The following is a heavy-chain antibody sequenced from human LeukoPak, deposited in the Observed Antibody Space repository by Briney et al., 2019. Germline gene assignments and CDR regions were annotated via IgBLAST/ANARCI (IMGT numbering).Heavy chain of an antibody. CDR1: GGSMGGYS. J-gene: IGHJ4*02. D-gene: IGHD1-1*01. V-gene: IGHV4-4*07. Sequence: PSETLSLXCTVSGGSMGGYSWSWLRQPAGKGLEWIRRIYTSGSTNYNPSLKSRVTMSVDTSKNQFSLKLSSVTAADTGVYYCARDSVEGYWGQGTLVTVSS. CDR3: ARDSVEGY. CDR2: IYTSGST.